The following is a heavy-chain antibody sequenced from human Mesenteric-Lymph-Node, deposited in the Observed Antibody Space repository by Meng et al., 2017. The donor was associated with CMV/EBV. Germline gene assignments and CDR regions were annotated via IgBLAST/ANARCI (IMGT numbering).Heavy chain of an antibody. CDR1: GFTFKNYA. CDR2: ISGSGGST. V-gene: IGHV3-23*01. CDR3: GRERWGLGDY. J-gene: IGHJ4*02. D-gene: IGHD2-21*02. Sequence: GGSLRLSCATSGFTFKNYAMSWVRQAPGKGLEWVSAISGSGGSTYYADSVKGRFTISRDNAKSTLYLQMNSVRVDDTAVYFCGRERWGLGDYWGQGTVVTVSS.